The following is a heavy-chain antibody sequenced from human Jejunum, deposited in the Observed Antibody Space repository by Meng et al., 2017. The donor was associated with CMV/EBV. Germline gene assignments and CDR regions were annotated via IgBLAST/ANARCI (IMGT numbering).Heavy chain of an antibody. D-gene: IGHD1-26*01. CDR2: ITHNGST. CDR3: APGFRSWSGSYSS. Sequence: QVHLQQWGAGLLKPSETLSLTCGVYGAPFSGYWSWVRQPPGKGLEWIGEITHNGSTNYNVSLKSRVTISIDTSKNQFSLKLSSVTATDTAVYYCAPGFRSWSGSYSSWGQGTLVTVSS. V-gene: IGHV4-34*01. CDR1: GAPFSGY. J-gene: IGHJ4*02.